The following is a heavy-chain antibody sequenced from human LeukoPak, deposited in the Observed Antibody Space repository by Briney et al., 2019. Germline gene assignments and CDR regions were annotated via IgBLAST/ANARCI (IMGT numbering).Heavy chain of an antibody. CDR1: GFTFSRYA. CDR3: AKDHYVSGRYDAFDI. J-gene: IGHJ3*02. CDR2: ITTSGGST. D-gene: IGHD3-10*01. V-gene: IGHV3-23*01. Sequence: GGSLRLSCAVSGFTFSRYAMSWVREAPGEGLEWGSSITTSGGSTYYADSVKGRFTISRDNAKNTLYLQMNSLRAEDTAVYYCAKDHYVSGRYDAFDIWGQGTMVTVSS.